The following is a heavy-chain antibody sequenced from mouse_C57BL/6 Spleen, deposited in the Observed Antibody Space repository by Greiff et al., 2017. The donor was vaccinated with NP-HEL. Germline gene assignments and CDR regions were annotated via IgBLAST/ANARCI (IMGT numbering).Heavy chain of an antibody. CDR1: GYAFSSSW. CDR3: ARCSGYFDY. D-gene: IGHD1-1*01. V-gene: IGHV1-82*01. CDR2: IYPGDGDT. Sequence: VQVVESGPELVKPGASVKISCKASGYAFSSSWMNWVKQRPGKGLEWIGRIYPGDGDTNYNGKFKGKATLTADKSSSTAYMQLSSLTSEDSAVYFCARCSGYFDYWGQGTTLTVSS. J-gene: IGHJ2*01.